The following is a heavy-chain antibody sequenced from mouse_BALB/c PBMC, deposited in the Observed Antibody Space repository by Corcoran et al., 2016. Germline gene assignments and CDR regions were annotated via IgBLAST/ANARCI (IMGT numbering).Heavy chain of an antibody. CDR1: GYTFTSYV. CDR3: ASPITTGWYFDV. D-gene: IGHD1-1*01. V-gene: IGHV1S136*01. CDR2: INPYNDGT. Sequence: EVQLQQSGPELVKPGASVKMSCKASGYTFTSYVMHWVKQKIGQGLEWIGYINPYNDGTKYNEKFKGKATLTSDKSSSTAYMELSSLTSEDSAVYYCASPITTGWYFDVWGAGTTVTVS. J-gene: IGHJ1*01.